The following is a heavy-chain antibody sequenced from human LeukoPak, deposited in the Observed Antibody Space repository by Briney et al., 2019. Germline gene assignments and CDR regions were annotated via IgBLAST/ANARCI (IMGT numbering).Heavy chain of an antibody. Sequence: GGSLRLSCAASGFTFSSYGMHWVRQAPGKGLEWVAFIRYDGSNKYYADSVKGRFTISRDNSKNTLYLQMNSLRAEDTAVYYRAKVVVVPAATELRYWGQGTLVTVSS. CDR1: GFTFSSYG. D-gene: IGHD2-2*01. J-gene: IGHJ4*02. CDR3: AKVVVVPAATELRY. CDR2: IRYDGSNK. V-gene: IGHV3-30*02.